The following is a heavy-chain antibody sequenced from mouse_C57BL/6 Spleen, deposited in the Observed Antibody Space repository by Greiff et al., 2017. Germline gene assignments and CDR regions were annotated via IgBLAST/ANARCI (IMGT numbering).Heavy chain of an antibody. J-gene: IGHJ1*03. CDR3: ARGSNDGWYFDV. D-gene: IGHD2-12*01. V-gene: IGHV14-2*01. CDR2: IDPEDGET. CDR1: GFNIKDYY. Sequence: EVHLVESGAELVKPGASVKLSCTASGFNIKDYYMHWVKQRTEQGLEWIGRIDPEDGETKYAPKFQGKATITADTSSNTAYLQLSSLTSEDTAVYYCARGSNDGWYFDVWGTGTTVTVSS.